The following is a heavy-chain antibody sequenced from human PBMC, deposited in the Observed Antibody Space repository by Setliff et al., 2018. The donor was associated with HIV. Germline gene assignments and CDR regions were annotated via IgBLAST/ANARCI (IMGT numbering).Heavy chain of an antibody. D-gene: IGHD3-10*01. CDR1: GGSISSGDYY. CDR3: ARETNASGSLTAYWYFDL. CDR2: LYNSGST. V-gene: IGHV4-30-4*08. Sequence: SETLSLTCTVSGGSISSGDYYWTWIRQPPGKGLEWIGYLYNSGSTYYVPSLRGRVTISIDRSKNQFSLKLNSVTDADTAVYYCARETNASGSLTAYWYFDLWGRGTLVTVSS. J-gene: IGHJ2*01.